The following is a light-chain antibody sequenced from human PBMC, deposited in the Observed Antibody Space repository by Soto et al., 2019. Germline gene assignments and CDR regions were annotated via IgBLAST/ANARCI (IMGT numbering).Light chain of an antibody. CDR3: QSADSSGTYRV. J-gene: IGLJ2*01. CDR2: KDS. V-gene: IGLV3-25*03. CDR1: SLAKQI. Sequence: SYELTQPPSVSVSPGQTARIICSVDSLAKQIAYWYQQKPGQAPVLVIYKDSERPSGIPERFSGSNSGTTVTLTISGVQAEDEADYYCQSADSSGTYRVFGGGTKVTVL.